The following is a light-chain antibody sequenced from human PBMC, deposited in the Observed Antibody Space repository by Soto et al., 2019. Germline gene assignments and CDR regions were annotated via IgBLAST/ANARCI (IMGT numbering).Light chain of an antibody. CDR3: SSYTSSNTCV. CDR2: EVS. CDR1: SVGDYTY. Sequence: QSVLTQPASVSGSPGQSITISCTGTSVGDYTYVSWYQQHPGKAPKVMIYEVSNRPSGVSNRFSGSKSGNTASLTISGLQAEDGADYYCSSYTSSNTCVFVVGTQLTVL. J-gene: IGLJ3*02. V-gene: IGLV2-14*01.